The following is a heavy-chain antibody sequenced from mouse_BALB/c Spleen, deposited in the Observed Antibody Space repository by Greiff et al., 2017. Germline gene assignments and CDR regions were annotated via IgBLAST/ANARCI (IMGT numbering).Heavy chain of an antibody. D-gene: IGHD2-1*01. Sequence: QVQLQQSGAELVRPGSSVKISCKASGYAFSSYWMNWVKQRPGQGLEWIGQIYPGDGDTNYNGKFKGKATLTADKSSSTAYMQLSSLTSEDSAVYFCARVDYGNDFDDWGQGTTLTVSS. CDR3: ARVDYGNDFDD. CDR2: IYPGDGDT. J-gene: IGHJ2*01. V-gene: IGHV1-80*01. CDR1: GYAFSSYW.